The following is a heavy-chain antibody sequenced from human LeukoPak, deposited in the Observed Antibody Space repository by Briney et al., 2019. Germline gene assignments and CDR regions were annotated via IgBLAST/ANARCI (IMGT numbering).Heavy chain of an antibody. CDR2: VYYSGST. Sequence: PSETLSLTCTVSGDSISSSSYYWGWIRQPPGKGLEWIGGVYYSGSTYYNPSLKSRVTISVDTSKNQFSLKLSSVTAADTAVYYCARRGGSGWYFDYWGQGTLVTVSS. V-gene: IGHV4-39*01. D-gene: IGHD6-19*01. J-gene: IGHJ4*02. CDR3: ARRGGSGWYFDY. CDR1: GDSISSSSYY.